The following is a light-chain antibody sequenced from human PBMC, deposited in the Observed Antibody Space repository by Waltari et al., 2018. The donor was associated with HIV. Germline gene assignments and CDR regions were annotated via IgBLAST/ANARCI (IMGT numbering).Light chain of an antibody. CDR1: SSNLGSDA. CDR3: VVCDARLNGLV. V-gene: IGLV1-44*01. J-gene: IGLJ2*01. Sequence: QSVLTQPPSASGTPGQRVTISCSGSSSNLGSDAVNWYQQFTGTAPKVLIYSNDHRPSGCPDRFAGAKSGTSASLAINGLQSEDEADYYCVVCDARLNGLVFGGGTKLTVL. CDR2: SND.